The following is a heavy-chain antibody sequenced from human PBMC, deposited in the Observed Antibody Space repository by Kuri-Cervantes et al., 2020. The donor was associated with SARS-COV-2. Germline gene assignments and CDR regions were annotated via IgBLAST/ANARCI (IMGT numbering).Heavy chain of an antibody. CDR2: IRSKAYGGTT. CDR1: GFTFGDYA. CDR3: ARDLVGIGELSWGFDY. D-gene: IGHD3-10*01. J-gene: IGHJ4*02. V-gene: IGHV3-49*04. Sequence: GESLKISCTASGFTFGDYAMSWVRQAPGKGLEWVGFIRSKAYGGTTEYAASVKGRFTISRDDSESIAYLQMNSLRAEDTAVYYCARDLVGIGELSWGFDYWGQGTLVTVSS.